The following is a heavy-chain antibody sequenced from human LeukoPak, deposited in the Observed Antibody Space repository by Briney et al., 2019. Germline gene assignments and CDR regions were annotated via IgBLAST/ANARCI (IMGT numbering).Heavy chain of an antibody. CDR1: GFTFSSYA. D-gene: IGHD3-3*02. J-gene: IGHJ4*02. V-gene: IGHV3-30*04. CDR3: ARGILGVVSIAFDY. CDR2: ISYDGSNK. Sequence: GGSLRLSCAASGFTFSSYAMHWVRQAPGKGLEWVAVISYDGSNKYYADSVKGRFTISRDNSKNTLYLQMNSLRAEDTAVYYCARGILGVVSIAFDYWGQGTLVTVSS.